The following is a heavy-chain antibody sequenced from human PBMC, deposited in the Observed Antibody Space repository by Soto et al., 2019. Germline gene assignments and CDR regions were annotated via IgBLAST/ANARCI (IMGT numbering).Heavy chain of an antibody. Sequence: GSLRLSCAASGFTVSSNYMSWVRQAPGKGLEWVSVIYSGGSTYYADSVKGRFTISRDNSKNTLYLQMNSLRAEDTAVYYCASLEGLCSGGSCYSKYYYYYYMDVWGKGTTVTVSS. CDR1: GFTVSSNY. CDR3: ASLEGLCSGGSCYSKYYYYYYMDV. D-gene: IGHD2-15*01. CDR2: IYSGGST. V-gene: IGHV3-66*01. J-gene: IGHJ6*03.